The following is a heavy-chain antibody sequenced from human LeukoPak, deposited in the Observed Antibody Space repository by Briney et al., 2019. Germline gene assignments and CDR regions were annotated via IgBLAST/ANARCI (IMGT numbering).Heavy chain of an antibody. CDR3: VRYDYVWGSYRYFVPPDY. CDR2: IKQDGSEK. V-gene: IGHV3-7*01. J-gene: IGHJ4*02. Sequence: GGSLRLSCAASGFTFSSYWMSWVRQAPGKGLEWVANIKQDGSEKYYVDSVKGRFTISRDNAKNSLYLQMNSLRAEDTAVYYCVRYDYVWGSYRYFVPPDYWGQGTLVTVSS. CDR1: GFTFSSYW. D-gene: IGHD3-16*02.